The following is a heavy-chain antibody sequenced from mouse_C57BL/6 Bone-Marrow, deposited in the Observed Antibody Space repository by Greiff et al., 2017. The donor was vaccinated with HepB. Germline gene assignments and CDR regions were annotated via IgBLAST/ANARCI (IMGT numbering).Heavy chain of an antibody. V-gene: IGHV1-82*01. CDR1: GYAFSSSW. Sequence: VQLQQSGPELVKPGASVKISCKASGYAFSSSWMNWVKQRPGKGLEWIGRIYPGDGDTNYTGKFKGKATLTADKSPSTPYMQLSSLPSEDSAVYFCARSITTVVATDFDYWGQGTTLTVSS. CDR3: ARSITTVVATDFDY. D-gene: IGHD1-1*01. J-gene: IGHJ2*01. CDR2: IYPGDGDT.